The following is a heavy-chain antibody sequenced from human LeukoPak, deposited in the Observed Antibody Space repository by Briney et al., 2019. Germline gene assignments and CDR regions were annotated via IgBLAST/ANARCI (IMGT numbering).Heavy chain of an antibody. CDR1: GFTFSSYA. Sequence: GGSLRLSCAASGFTFSSYAMSWVRQARGKGLEWVSAISGSGGSTYYADSVKGRFTISRDNSKNTLYLQMNSLRAEDTAVYYCAKDGTGSTTRPAFDYWGQGTLVTVSS. D-gene: IGHD6-13*01. CDR3: AKDGTGSTTRPAFDY. CDR2: ISGSGGST. J-gene: IGHJ4*02. V-gene: IGHV3-23*01.